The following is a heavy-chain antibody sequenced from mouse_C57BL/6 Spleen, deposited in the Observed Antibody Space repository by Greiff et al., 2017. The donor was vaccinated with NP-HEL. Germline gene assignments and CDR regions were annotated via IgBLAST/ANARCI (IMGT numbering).Heavy chain of an antibody. D-gene: IGHD3-2*02. Sequence: QVQLQQSGPELVKPGASVKLSCKASGYTFTSYDINWVKQRPGQGLEWIGWIYPTDGSTNYNEKFKGKATLTVDTSSSTAYMELHSLASEDSAVCCCARLQLMAFDYWGQGTTLTVSS. CDR1: GYTFTSYD. CDR2: IYPTDGST. J-gene: IGHJ2*01. V-gene: IGHV1-85*01. CDR3: ARLQLMAFDY.